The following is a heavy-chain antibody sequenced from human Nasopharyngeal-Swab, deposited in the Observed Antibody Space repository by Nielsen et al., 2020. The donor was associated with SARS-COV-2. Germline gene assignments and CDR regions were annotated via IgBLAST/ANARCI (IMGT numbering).Heavy chain of an antibody. CDR3: ARVAGLIAAAGDY. CDR2: ISSSSSYI. Sequence: VRQAPGKRLEWVSSISSSSSYIYYADSVKGRFTISRDNAKNSLYLQMNSLRAEDTAVYYCARVAGLIAAAGDYWGQGTLVTVSS. J-gene: IGHJ4*02. V-gene: IGHV3-21*01. D-gene: IGHD6-13*01.